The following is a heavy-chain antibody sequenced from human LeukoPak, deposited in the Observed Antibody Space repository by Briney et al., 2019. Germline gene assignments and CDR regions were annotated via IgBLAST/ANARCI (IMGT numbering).Heavy chain of an antibody. CDR1: GYTFTSYY. D-gene: IGHD6-6*01. V-gene: IGHV1-46*01. CDR2: INPSGGST. CDR3: AREVSAARFWFDP. Sequence: GASVKVSCKASGYTFTSYYMHWVRQAPGQGLEWMGIINPSGGSTSYAQKFQGRATMTRDTSTSTVYMELSSPRSEDTAVYYCAREVSAARFWFDPWGQGTLVTVSS. J-gene: IGHJ5*02.